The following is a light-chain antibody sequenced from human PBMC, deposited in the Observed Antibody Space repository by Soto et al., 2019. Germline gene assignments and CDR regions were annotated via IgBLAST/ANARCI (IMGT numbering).Light chain of an antibody. CDR1: SSDVGGYNY. J-gene: IGLJ1*01. CDR3: SSYTSGSTDV. V-gene: IGLV2-14*01. CDR2: HVS. Sequence: QSALTQPASVSGSPGQSITISCTGTSSDVGGYNYVSWYQQHPGKAPKLMIYHVSNRPSGVSNRFSGSKSGNTASLTISGLQAEDEADYYCSSYTSGSTDVFGSGTKVTVL.